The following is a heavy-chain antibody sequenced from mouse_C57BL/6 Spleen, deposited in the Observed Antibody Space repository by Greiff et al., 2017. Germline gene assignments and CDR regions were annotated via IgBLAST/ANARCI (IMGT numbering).Heavy chain of an antibody. D-gene: IGHD1-1*01. Sequence: QVQLKQPGAELVRPGSSVKLSCKASGYTFTSYWMHWVKQRPIQGLEWIGNIDPSDSETHYNQKFKDKDTLTVDKSSSTAYMQLSSLTSEDAAVYYCARPTVVADYYAMDYWGQGTSVTVSS. V-gene: IGHV1-52*01. CDR3: ARPTVVADYYAMDY. CDR2: IDPSDSET. J-gene: IGHJ4*01. CDR1: GYTFTSYW.